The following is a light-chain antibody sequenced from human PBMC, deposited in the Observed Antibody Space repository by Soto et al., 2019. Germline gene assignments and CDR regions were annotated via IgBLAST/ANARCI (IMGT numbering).Light chain of an antibody. CDR2: AAS. V-gene: IGKV1D-12*01. CDR3: QQADTFPIT. CDR1: QGISRS. Sequence: IQMTQSPSSVSASVGDRVTISFQASQGISRSLAWYQQKPGKAPKLLIYAASSLQSGVPSRFSGSGFGTDFTLTISSLQPEDSAIYYCQQADTFPITFGQGTRLEIK. J-gene: IGKJ5*01.